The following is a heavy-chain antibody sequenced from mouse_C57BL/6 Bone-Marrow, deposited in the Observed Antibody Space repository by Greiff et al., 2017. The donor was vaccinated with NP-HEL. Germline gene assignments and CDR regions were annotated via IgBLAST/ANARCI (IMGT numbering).Heavy chain of an antibody. Sequence: VHVKQSGAELVRPGASVKLSCTASGFNIKDDYMHWVKQRPEQGLEWIGWIDPENGDPEYASKFQGKATITADTSSNTAYLQLSSLTAEDTAVYYCTTRWLRFAYWGQGTLVTVSA. CDR3: TTRWLRFAY. CDR1: GFNIKDDY. V-gene: IGHV14-4*01. D-gene: IGHD2-3*01. J-gene: IGHJ3*01. CDR2: IDPENGDP.